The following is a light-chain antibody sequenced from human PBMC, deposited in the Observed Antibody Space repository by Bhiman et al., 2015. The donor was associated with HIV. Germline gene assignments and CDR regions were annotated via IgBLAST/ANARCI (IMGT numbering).Light chain of an antibody. Sequence: SSELTQPPSVSVSPGQTANITCSGDKLGDKYVCWYQQKPGQSPVLVMYQDNKRPSGIPERFSGSNSGNTATLTISGTQAMDEADYYCQAWDSSTVVFGGGTKLTVL. V-gene: IGLV3-1*01. CDR1: KLGDKY. J-gene: IGLJ2*01. CDR3: QAWDSSTVV. CDR2: QDN.